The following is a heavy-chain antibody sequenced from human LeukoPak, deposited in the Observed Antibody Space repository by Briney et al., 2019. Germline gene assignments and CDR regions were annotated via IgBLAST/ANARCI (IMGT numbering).Heavy chain of an antibody. J-gene: IGHJ4*02. CDR3: ARDRPTGNYYSIDY. Sequence: PGGSLRLSCAASGFTFSSYEMNWVRQAPGKGLESVSYISSSPSTIYYADSVKGRFTISRDKSKSTLYLQMNSLRAEDTAVYYCARDRPTGNYYSIDYWGQGTLVTVSS. D-gene: IGHD1-26*01. V-gene: IGHV3-48*03. CDR1: GFTFSSYE. CDR2: ISSSPSTI.